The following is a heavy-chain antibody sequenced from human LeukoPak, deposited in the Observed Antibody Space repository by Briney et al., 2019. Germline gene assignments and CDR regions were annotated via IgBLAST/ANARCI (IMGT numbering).Heavy chain of an antibody. CDR2: IYYSGST. CDR1: GGSISSSSYY. Sequence: LETLSLTCTVSGGSISSSSYYWGWIRQPPGKGLEWIGSIYYSGSTYYNPSLKSRVTISVDTSKNQFSLKLSSVTAADTAVYYCARTYGSGSYDLQPAEYFQHWGQGTLVTVSS. V-gene: IGHV4-39*01. CDR3: ARTYGSGSYDLQPAEYFQH. J-gene: IGHJ1*01. D-gene: IGHD3-10*01.